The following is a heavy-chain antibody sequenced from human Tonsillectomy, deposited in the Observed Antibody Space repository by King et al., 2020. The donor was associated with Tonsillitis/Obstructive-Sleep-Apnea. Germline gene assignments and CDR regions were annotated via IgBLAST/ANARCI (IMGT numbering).Heavy chain of an antibody. V-gene: IGHV3-23*04. CDR2: ISGSGGST. D-gene: IGHD2-2*01. CDR3: AKDRGGYCSSTSCLDAFDI. J-gene: IGHJ3*02. Sequence: VQLVESGGGLVQPGGSLRLSCAASGFTFSSYVMSWVRQAPGKGLEWVSAISGSGGSTYYADSEKGRFTISRDNSKNTLYLQMSSLRAEGTAVYYCAKDRGGYCSSTSCLDAFDIWGQGTMVTVSS. CDR1: GFTFSSYV.